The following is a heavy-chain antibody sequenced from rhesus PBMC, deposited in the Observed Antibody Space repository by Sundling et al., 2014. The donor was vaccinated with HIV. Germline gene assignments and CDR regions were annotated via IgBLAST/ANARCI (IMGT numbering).Heavy chain of an antibody. CDR3: ARDNSGWSDFDY. J-gene: IGHJ4*01. D-gene: IGHD6-31*01. CDR2: IYGNSART. Sequence: QVHLEESGPGVVKPSETLSLTCGVSGGSISDSYRWSWVRQSPGKGLEWIGYIYGNSARTNYNPSLRSRVTISRDTSKNQFSLNLRSATAADTAVYYCARDNSGWSDFDYWGQGVLVTVSS. V-gene: IGHV4S10*01. CDR1: GGSISDSYR.